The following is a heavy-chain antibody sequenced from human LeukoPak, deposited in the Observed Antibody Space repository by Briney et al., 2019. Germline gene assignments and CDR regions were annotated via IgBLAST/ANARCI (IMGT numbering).Heavy chain of an antibody. CDR3: ARSTVDTAMVLAY. V-gene: IGHV4-59*08. CDR1: GGSISSNY. D-gene: IGHD5-18*01. CDR2: IHSSGST. Sequence: NPSGTLSLTCSVAGGSISSNYWSWIRQSPGKGLEWIGYIHSSGSTSYNPSLKGRVTMSMDTSKNQFSLKVISVTAADTGVYYCARSTVDTAMVLAYWGQGTLVTVSS. J-gene: IGHJ4*02.